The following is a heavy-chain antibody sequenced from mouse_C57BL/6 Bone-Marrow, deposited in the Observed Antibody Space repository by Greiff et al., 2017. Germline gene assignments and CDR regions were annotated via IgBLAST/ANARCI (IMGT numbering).Heavy chain of an antibody. J-gene: IGHJ2*01. Sequence: EVKLQQSGPELVKPGASVKISCKASGYTFTDYYMNWVKQSHGKSLEWIGDINPNNGGTSYNQKLKGKATLPVDKSSSTAYMELRSLTSEDSAVYYCARDYYGSSWYFDYWGQGTILTVSS. D-gene: IGHD1-1*01. V-gene: IGHV1-26*01. CDR2: INPNNGGT. CDR3: ARDYYGSSWYFDY. CDR1: GYTFTDYY.